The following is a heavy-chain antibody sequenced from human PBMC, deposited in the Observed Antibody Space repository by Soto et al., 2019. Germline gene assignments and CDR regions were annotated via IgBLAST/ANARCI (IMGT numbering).Heavy chain of an antibody. CDR1: GFTFSNFA. J-gene: IGHJ4*02. Sequence: HPGGSLRLSCAASGFTFSNFAMHWVRQSPGKGLEWVAVISYDGSNKYYADSVKGRFTISRDNSKNTLYLQMNSLRPEDTAVYYCARDLRFYSMIDYWGQGTLVTVSS. V-gene: IGHV3-30-3*01. CDR3: ARDLRFYSMIDY. D-gene: IGHD2-21*01. CDR2: ISYDGSNK.